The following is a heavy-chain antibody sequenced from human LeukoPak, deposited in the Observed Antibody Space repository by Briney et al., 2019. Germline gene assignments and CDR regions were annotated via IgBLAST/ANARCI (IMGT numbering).Heavy chain of an antibody. D-gene: IGHD6-19*01. CDR2: INHSGST. Sequence: SETLSLTCAVYGGSFSGYYWSWIRQPPGKGLEWIGEINHSGSTNYNPSLKSRVTISVDTSKNQFSLKLSSVTAADTAVYYCARKISSGWYGDAFDIWGQGTMVTVSS. CDR1: GGSFSGYY. V-gene: IGHV4-34*01. J-gene: IGHJ3*02. CDR3: ARKISSGWYGDAFDI.